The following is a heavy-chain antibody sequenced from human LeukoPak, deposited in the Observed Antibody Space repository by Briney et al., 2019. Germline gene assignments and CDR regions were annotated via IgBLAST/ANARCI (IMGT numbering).Heavy chain of an antibody. CDR3: ARHIMSRDSSGYPSPRHYYYYYYMDV. D-gene: IGHD3-22*01. Sequence: KRGESLKISCKGSGYSFTSYWIGWVRQMPGKGLEWMGIIYPGDSDTRYSPSFQGQVTISADKSISTAYLQWSSLKASDTAMYYCARHIMSRDSSGYPSPRHYYYYYYMDVWGKGTTVTVSS. CDR2: IYPGDSDT. J-gene: IGHJ6*03. V-gene: IGHV5-51*01. CDR1: GYSFTSYW.